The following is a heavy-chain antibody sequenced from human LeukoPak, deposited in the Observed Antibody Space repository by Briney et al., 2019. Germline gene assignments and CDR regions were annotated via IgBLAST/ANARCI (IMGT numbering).Heavy chain of an antibody. CDR2: IYTSGNT. V-gene: IGHV4-4*07. Sequence: SETLSLTCTVSGGSISSYYWSWIRQSAGKGLEWIGRIYTSGNTNYNPSLKSRVTMSIDTSKNQFSLKLSSVTAADTAVYYCARQEYGDYRGWYFDYWGQGTLVTVSS. D-gene: IGHD4-17*01. CDR1: GGSISSYY. CDR3: ARQEYGDYRGWYFDY. J-gene: IGHJ4*02.